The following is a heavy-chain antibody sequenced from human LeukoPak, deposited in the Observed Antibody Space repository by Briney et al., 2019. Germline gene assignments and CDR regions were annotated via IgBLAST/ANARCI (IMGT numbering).Heavy chain of an antibody. CDR2: ISGSGGST. Sequence: ESGGSLRLSCAASGFTFSSYSMNWVRQAPGKGLEWVSAISGSGGSTYYADSVKGRFTISRDNSKNTLYLQMNSLRAEDTAVYYCAKVETFSGWYGSAFDIWGQGTMVTVSS. CDR1: GFTFSSYS. J-gene: IGHJ3*02. D-gene: IGHD6-19*01. V-gene: IGHV3-23*01. CDR3: AKVETFSGWYGSAFDI.